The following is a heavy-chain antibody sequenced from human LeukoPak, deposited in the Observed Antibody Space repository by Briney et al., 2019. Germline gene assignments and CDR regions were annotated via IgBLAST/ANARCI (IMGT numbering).Heavy chain of an antibody. CDR1: GFTFSSYA. V-gene: IGHV3-23*01. CDR2: ISGSGGST. J-gene: IGHJ4*02. D-gene: IGHD3-16*01. Sequence: GGSLRLSCAASGFTFSSYAMSWVRQAPGKGLEWVSAISGSGGSTYYADSVKGRFTISRDNSKNTLYLQMNGLRAEDTAVYYCAKDGGLRLGELPYWGQGTLVTVSS. CDR3: AKDGGLRLGELPY.